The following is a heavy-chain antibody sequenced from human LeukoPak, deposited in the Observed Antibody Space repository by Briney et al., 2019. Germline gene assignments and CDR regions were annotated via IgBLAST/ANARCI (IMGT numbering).Heavy chain of an antibody. V-gene: IGHV3-23*01. J-gene: IGHJ5*02. CDR2: ISPGGDRT. D-gene: IGHD4-23*01. CDR3: AKSVTADP. Sequence: GGSLRLSCAASGFTFSSYAMSWVRQAPGKGLEWVSAISPGGDRTYYADSVTGRFAISRDNSKNTLYFQMNSLRAEDTAVYYCAKSVTADPWGQGTLVTVSS. CDR1: GFTFSSYA.